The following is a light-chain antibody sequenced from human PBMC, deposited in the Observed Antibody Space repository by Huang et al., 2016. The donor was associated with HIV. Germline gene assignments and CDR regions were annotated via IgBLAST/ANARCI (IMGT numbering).Light chain of an antibody. CDR1: QSVSSY. Sequence: SCRASQSVSSYLAWYQQKPGQAPRLLIYDASNRATGIPARFSGSGSGTDFTLTISSLEPEDFAVYYCQQRSNWHSITFGQGTRLEIK. CDR2: DAS. J-gene: IGKJ5*01. CDR3: QQRSNWHSIT. V-gene: IGKV3-11*01.